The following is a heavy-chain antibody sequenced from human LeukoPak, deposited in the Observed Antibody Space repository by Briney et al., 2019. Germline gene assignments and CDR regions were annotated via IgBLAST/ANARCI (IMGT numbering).Heavy chain of an antibody. V-gene: IGHV3-53*01. Sequence: GGSLRLSCAASGFTFSDYYMSWIRQAPGKGLEWVSVIYSGGSTYYADSVKGRFTISRDNSKNTLFLQMNSLRAEDTAVYYCARVPYSYGYWYFDYWGQGTLVTVSS. CDR3: ARVPYSYGYWYFDY. CDR2: IYSGGST. J-gene: IGHJ4*02. CDR1: GFTFSDYY. D-gene: IGHD5-18*01.